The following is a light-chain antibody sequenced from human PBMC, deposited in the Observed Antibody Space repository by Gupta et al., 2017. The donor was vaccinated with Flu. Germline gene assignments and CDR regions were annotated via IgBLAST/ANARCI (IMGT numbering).Light chain of an antibody. Sequence: KFMLTQPHSVSESPGKTVTISCTRSSGSIATNYVQLYQQRPGSSPTTVIYEDNQRPSGVPDRFSGSIDSSSNSASLTISALKTEDEADYYCQSYDSGDRDVVFGGGTKLTVL. J-gene: IGLJ2*01. CDR3: QSYDSGDRDVV. CDR1: SGSIATNY. CDR2: EDN. V-gene: IGLV6-57*01.